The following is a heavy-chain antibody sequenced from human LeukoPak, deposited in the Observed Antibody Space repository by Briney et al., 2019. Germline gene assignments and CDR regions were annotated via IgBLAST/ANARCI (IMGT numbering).Heavy chain of an antibody. CDR3: TRAIEGAFDI. J-gene: IGHJ3*02. CDR2: ISSSSSYI. CDR1: GFTFSSYS. Sequence: GGSLRLSCAASGFTFSSYSMNWVRQAPGKGLEWVSSISSSSSYIYYADSVKGRFTISRDNDKNSLYLQMNSLRAEDTAVYYCTRAIEGAFDIWGQGTMVTVSS. V-gene: IGHV3-21*01.